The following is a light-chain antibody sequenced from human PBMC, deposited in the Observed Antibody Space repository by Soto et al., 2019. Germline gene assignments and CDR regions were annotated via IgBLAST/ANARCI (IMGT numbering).Light chain of an antibody. J-gene: IGLJ3*02. V-gene: IGLV3-21*02. CDR1: NIGTKS. CDR3: QVWDSDTDHPV. Sequence: SYELTQPPSVSVAPGQTATIACGGNNIGTKSVNWYQQKPGQAPVLVVYDGDDRPSGIPERFSGSKSGNTATLTISRVEAGDEADYYCQVWDSDTDHPVFGGGTKLTVL. CDR2: DGD.